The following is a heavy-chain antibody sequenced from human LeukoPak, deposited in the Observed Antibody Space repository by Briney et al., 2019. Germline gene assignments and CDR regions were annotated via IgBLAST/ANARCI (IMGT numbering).Heavy chain of an antibody. Sequence: GGSLRLSCAASGFTVSSNYMSWVRQAPGKGLEWVSVSYTGGNTHYADSVKGRFTLSRDNSKNMVYLQMNSLRVEDMAMYYCASISDLLYYFDSWGQGTLVTVSS. J-gene: IGHJ4*02. CDR3: ASISDLLYYFDS. CDR2: SYTGGNT. CDR1: GFTVSSNY. V-gene: IGHV3-66*01.